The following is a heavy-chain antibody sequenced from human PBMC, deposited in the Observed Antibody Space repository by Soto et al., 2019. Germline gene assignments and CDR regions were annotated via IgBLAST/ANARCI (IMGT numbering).Heavy chain of an antibody. D-gene: IGHD1-26*01. CDR2: IYSNDHK. CDR3: AHRRRVGTVTAGFDF. J-gene: IGHJ4*02. Sequence: QITLKQSGPTLVKPTQTLTLTCTFSGFSLTTSGVGVGWIRQPPGKALEWIAVIYSNDHKRYNSSLESRVRITKDTFKSQVVLTMTNMDSAETATYFCAHRRRVGTVTAGFDFWSQGTLVTVTS. CDR1: GFSLTTSGVG. V-gene: IGHV2-5*01.